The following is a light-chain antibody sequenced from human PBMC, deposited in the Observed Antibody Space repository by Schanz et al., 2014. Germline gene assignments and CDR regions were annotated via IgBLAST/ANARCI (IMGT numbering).Light chain of an antibody. CDR2: DVS. Sequence: QSALTQPASVSGSPGQSISISCTGTSSDVGGSDYVSWYQQHPGKAPKLMIYDVSNRPSGVSNRFSGSKSGNTASLTISGLQAEDEADYYCCSYAGYYTFYVFGTGTKLTVL. J-gene: IGLJ1*01. V-gene: IGLV2-14*01. CDR3: CSYAGYYTFYV. CDR1: SSDVGGSDY.